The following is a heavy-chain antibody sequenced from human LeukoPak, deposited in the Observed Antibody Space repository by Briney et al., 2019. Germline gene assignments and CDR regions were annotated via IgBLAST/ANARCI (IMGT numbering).Heavy chain of an antibody. CDR1: GFTFSNYA. CDR3: VRDGDIVVVITFDY. D-gene: IGHD3-22*01. V-gene: IGHV3-23*01. CDR2: ISGSGGNT. Sequence: GGSLRLSCAASGFTFSNYAMSWVRQAPGKGLEWVSAISGSGGNTYYADSVEGRFTISRDNSKNTLYLQMDRMRVEDSAVYYCVRDGDIVVVITFDYWGQGNLVTVSS. J-gene: IGHJ4*02.